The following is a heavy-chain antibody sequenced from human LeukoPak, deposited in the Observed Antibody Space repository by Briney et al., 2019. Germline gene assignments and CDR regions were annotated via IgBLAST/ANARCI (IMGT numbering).Heavy chain of an antibody. CDR3: AKDYYDSSGGHRFDY. CDR1: GFTFSSYG. V-gene: IGHV3-30*02. D-gene: IGHD3-22*01. CDR2: IRYDGSNK. Sequence: GGSLRLSCAASGFTFSSYGMHWVRQAPGKGLEWVSLIRYDGSNKYYADSVKGRVTISRDTSRNTLYLQMNSLRAEDTAVYYCAKDYYDSSGGHRFDYWGQGTLVTVSS. J-gene: IGHJ4*02.